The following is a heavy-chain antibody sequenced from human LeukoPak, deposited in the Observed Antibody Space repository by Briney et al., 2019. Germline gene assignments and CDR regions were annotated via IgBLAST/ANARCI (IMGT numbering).Heavy chain of an antibody. CDR2: ISSSSSYI. CDR3: ARFGGRTGTVVTNYYFDY. J-gene: IGHJ4*02. V-gene: IGHV3-21*04. CDR1: GFTFSSYS. D-gene: IGHD4-23*01. Sequence: GGSLRLSCEASGFTFSSYSMNWVRQAPGKGLEWVSSISSSSSYIHYADSVKGRFTISRDNAKNSLYVQMNSLKASDTAMYYCARFGGRTGTVVTNYYFDYWGQGTLVTVSS.